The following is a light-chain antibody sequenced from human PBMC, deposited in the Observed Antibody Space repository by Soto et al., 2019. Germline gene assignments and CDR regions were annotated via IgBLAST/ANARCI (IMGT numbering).Light chain of an antibody. CDR1: QDIKKS. V-gene: IGKV1-33*01. Sequence: DIQMTQSPYSLSASVGDSVTMTCQASQDIKKSLNWYQQKPGKAPKLLIYDASDLQTGVPTRFSGRGSGTDFSFTISFLQPEDIATYYCQQSVDLPTFGGGTKVEIK. CDR2: DAS. CDR3: QQSVDLPT. J-gene: IGKJ4*01.